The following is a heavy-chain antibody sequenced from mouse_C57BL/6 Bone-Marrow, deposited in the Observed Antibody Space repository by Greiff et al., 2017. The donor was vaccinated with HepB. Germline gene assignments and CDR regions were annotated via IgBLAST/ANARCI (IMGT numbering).Heavy chain of an antibody. Sequence: QVQLQQPGAELVKPGASVKLSCTASGYTFTSYWMHWVKQRPGQGLEWIGMIHPNSGSTNDNEKFKCKATLTVDKSSSTAYMQLSSLTSEDSAVYYCAAYGYYFDYWGQGTTLTVSS. CDR1: GYTFTSYW. D-gene: IGHD2-2*01. V-gene: IGHV1-64*01. J-gene: IGHJ2*01. CDR2: IHPNSGST. CDR3: AAYGYYFDY.